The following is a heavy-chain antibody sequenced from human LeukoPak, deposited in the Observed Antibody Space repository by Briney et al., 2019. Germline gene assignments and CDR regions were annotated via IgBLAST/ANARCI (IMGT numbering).Heavy chain of an antibody. Sequence: PGKSLTLSCTASGFTFSHFGMQWVRQAPGKGLEWVAVIHNDGTFGQYADSVKGRFTISRDNSKSTLYLQMNSLRAEDTAVYYCARDYPTFGVVSIFDYWGQGTLVSVSP. CDR1: GFTFSHFG. D-gene: IGHD3-3*01. CDR2: IHNDGTFG. J-gene: IGHJ4*02. V-gene: IGHV3-33*01. CDR3: ARDYPTFGVVSIFDY.